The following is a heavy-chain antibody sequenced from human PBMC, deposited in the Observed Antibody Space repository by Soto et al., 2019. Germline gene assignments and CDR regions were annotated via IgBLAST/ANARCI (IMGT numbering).Heavy chain of an antibody. CDR3: ARAPNYYYYGLDV. CDR1: GGSVSSGTYF. J-gene: IGHJ6*02. V-gene: IGHV4-61*01. CDR2: IYYSGST. Sequence: PSETLSLTCTVSGGSVSSGTYFWSWIRQAPGKRLEWIAYIYYSGSTNYNPPLKSRVTISVDTSKSQVSLTLTSVTAADTAIYYCARAPNYYYYGLDVWGPGTTVTVSS. D-gene: IGHD3-10*01.